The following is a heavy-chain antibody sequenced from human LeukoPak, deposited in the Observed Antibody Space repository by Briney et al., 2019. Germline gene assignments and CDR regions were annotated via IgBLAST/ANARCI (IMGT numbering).Heavy chain of an antibody. D-gene: IGHD3-3*01. CDR1: GYTFTNYD. CDR3: ARGLWGDFWSGDYYHYYMDV. CDR2: MNPNNGNT. J-gene: IGHJ6*03. V-gene: IGHV1-8*03. Sequence: ASVKVSCKASGYTFTNYDINWVRQATGQGLEWMGWMNPNNGNTGYAQKFQGRVTITRNTSISTAYMELSSLRSEDTAVYYCARGLWGDFWSGDYYHYYMDVWGKGTTVTVSS.